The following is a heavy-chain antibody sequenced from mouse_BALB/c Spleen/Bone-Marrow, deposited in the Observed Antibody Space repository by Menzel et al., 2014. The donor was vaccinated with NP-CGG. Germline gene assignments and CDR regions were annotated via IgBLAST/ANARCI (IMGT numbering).Heavy chain of an antibody. D-gene: IGHD1-1*01. CDR2: IYPGDGDT. CDR3: ARGRNYYGSSYYFDY. Sequence: QVQLKQSGAELARPGASVKLSCKASGYTFTSYWMQWVKQRPGQGLEWIRAIYPGDGDTRYTQKFKGKATLTADKSSSTAYMQLSSLASEDSAVYYCARGRNYYGSSYYFDYWGQGTTLTVSS. J-gene: IGHJ2*01. V-gene: IGHV1-87*01. CDR1: GYTFTSYW.